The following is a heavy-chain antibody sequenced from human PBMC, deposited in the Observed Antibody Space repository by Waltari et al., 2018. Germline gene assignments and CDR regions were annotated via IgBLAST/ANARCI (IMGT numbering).Heavy chain of an antibody. Sequence: QVQLVQSGAEVKKPGASVKVSCKSSGYTFTSCDINWVRQVSGQGLEWMGWMTPNSGNANTAQKFQGRVTMTMDISTSTAYMDLSSLTSEDTAVYYCAAEKWERQGGYYYYGMDVWGQGTTVTVS. J-gene: IGHJ6*02. D-gene: IGHD1-26*01. V-gene: IGHV1-8*01. CDR1: GYTFTSCD. CDR3: AAEKWERQGGYYYYGMDV. CDR2: MTPNSGNA.